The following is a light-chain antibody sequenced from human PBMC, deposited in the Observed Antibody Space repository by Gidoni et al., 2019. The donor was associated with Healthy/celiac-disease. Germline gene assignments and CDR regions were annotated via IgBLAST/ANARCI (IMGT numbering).Light chain of an antibody. J-gene: IGKJ1*01. CDR2: GAS. V-gene: IGKV3-15*01. CDR1: QSVGSN. CDR3: QQYHNWPPWT. Sequence: VMTQSPATLSVSPGERPTLSCRSSQSVGSNLAWYQQKPGQAPRLLLDGASTRATCIPVRLSGSGAGTEFTFTISSLQSEDVAVSYCQQYHNWPPWTFGQGTKVEIK.